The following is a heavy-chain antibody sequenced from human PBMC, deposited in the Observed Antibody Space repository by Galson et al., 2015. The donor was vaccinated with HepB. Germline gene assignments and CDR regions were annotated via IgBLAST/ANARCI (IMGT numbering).Heavy chain of an antibody. CDR2: IGITGDT. D-gene: IGHD3-10*01. CDR3: ARQAPAARGMDV. CDR1: GFNFNKFD. Sequence: SLRLSCAASGFNFNKFDMHWVRQVAGKGLEWVSGIGITGDTYYPGSVKGRLTISRENAKDSLYLQMNSLTAGDTAVYFCARQAPAARGMDVWGQGTSVTVSS. J-gene: IGHJ6*02. V-gene: IGHV3-13*04.